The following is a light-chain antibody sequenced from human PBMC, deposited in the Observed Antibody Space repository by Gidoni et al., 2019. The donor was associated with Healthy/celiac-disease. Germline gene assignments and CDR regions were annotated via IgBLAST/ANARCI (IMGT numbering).Light chain of an antibody. J-gene: IGKJ1*01. CDR1: QSITNF. CDR3: QQSYNTPWX. CDR2: AAS. V-gene: IGKV1-39*01. Sequence: DIQMTQSPSSLSASVGDRVTLTCRASQSITNFLSWYQQKPGKAPNLLIYAASSLQSGVPSRFSGSGSGTDFTLTISSLQPEDFATYYCQQSYNTPWXFXQGTKVEIK.